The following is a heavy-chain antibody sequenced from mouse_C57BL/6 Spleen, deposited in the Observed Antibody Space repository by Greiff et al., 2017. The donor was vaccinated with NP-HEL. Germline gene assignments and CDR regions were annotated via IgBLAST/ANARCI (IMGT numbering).Heavy chain of an antibody. CDR2: IRSKSNNYAT. Sequence: EVQRVESGGGLVQPKGSLKLSCAASGFSFNTYAMNWVRQAPGKGLEWVARIRSKSNNYATYYADSVKDRFTISRDDSESMLYPQMNNLKTEDTAMYYCVRQLGRAWFAYWGQGTLVTVSA. D-gene: IGHD4-1*01. CDR1: GFSFNTYA. J-gene: IGHJ3*01. V-gene: IGHV10-1*01. CDR3: VRQLGRAWFAY.